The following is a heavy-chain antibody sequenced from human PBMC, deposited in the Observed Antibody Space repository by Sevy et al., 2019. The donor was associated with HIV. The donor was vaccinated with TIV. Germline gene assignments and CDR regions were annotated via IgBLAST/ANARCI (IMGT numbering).Heavy chain of an antibody. CDR1: GFTFSDYY. J-gene: IGHJ4*02. CDR3: AREKSPRTTVVTPSYFDY. D-gene: IGHD4-17*01. Sequence: GGSLRLSCAASGFTFSDYYMSWIRQAPGKGLEWVSYISSSGSTIYYADSVKGRFTISRDNAKNSLYLQMNSLRAEDTAVYYCAREKSPRTTVVTPSYFDYWGQGTLVTVSS. V-gene: IGHV3-11*01. CDR2: ISSSGSTI.